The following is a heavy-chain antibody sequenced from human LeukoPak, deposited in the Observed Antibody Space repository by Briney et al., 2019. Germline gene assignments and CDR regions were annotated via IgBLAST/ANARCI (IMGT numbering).Heavy chain of an antibody. D-gene: IGHD1-26*01. V-gene: IGHV1-69*05. Sequence: GASVKVSCKASGGTFSSYAISWVRQAPGQGLEWMGGIIPMFATASYAQKFQGRVTMTRNTSISTAYMELSSLRSEDTAVYYCARARWELLRGYYYYYMDVWGKGTTVTISS. CDR1: GGTFSSYA. J-gene: IGHJ6*03. CDR3: ARARWELLRGYYYYYMDV. CDR2: IIPMFATA.